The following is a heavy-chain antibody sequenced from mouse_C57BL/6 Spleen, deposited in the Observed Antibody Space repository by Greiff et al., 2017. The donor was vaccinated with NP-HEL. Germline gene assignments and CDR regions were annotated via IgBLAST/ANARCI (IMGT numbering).Heavy chain of an antibody. V-gene: IGHV1-55*01. J-gene: IGHJ3*01. Sequence: VKVQQPGAELVKPGASVKMSCKASGYTFTSYWITWVKQRPGQGLEWIGDIYPGSGSTNYNEKFKSKATLTVDTSSSTAYMQLSSLTSEDSAVYYCARSGIYYGNYEFAYWGQGTLVTVSA. D-gene: IGHD2-1*01. CDR3: ARSGIYYGNYEFAY. CDR2: IYPGSGST. CDR1: GYTFTSYW.